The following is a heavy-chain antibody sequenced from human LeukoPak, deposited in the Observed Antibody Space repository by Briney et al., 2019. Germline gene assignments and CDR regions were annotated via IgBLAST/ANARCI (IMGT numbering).Heavy chain of an antibody. CDR1: GGSISSSSYY. Sequence: SSETLSLTCTVSGGSISSSSYYWGWIRQPPGKGLEWIGSIYYSGSTYYNPSLKSRVTISVDTSKNQFSLKLSSVTAADTAVYYCARGGYDFWSGYYTGFDYWGQGTLVTVSS. D-gene: IGHD3-3*01. CDR2: IYYSGST. CDR3: ARGGYDFWSGYYTGFDY. V-gene: IGHV4-39*01. J-gene: IGHJ4*02.